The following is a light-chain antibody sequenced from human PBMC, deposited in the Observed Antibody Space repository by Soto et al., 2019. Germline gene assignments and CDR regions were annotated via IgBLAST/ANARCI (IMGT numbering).Light chain of an antibody. V-gene: IGLV2-8*01. CDR2: EVS. Sequence: QSALTQPPSASGSPGQSVTISCTGTSSDVGGYNYVSWYQQHPGKAPKLMIYEVSTRPSGVPDRFSGSKSGNTASLTVSGLQADDEADYYCSSYAGSNIVVFGGGTKLTVL. CDR3: SSYAGSNIVV. CDR1: SSDVGGYNY. J-gene: IGLJ2*01.